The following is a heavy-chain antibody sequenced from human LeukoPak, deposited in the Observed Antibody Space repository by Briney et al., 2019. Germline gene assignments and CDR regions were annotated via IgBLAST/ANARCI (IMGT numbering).Heavy chain of an antibody. D-gene: IGHD3-22*01. CDR1: GGSISSNTYY. V-gene: IGHV4-39*07. Sequence: SETLSLTCTVSGGSISSNTYYWGWIRQPPGKGLEWIGSIFYSGSTYYNPFFKSRVTISVDTSKNQFSLKLGSVTAADTAIYYCAKTAYYYDNSGYPDTFDIWGQGTMVTVSS. J-gene: IGHJ3*02. CDR3: AKTAYYYDNSGYPDTFDI. CDR2: IFYSGST.